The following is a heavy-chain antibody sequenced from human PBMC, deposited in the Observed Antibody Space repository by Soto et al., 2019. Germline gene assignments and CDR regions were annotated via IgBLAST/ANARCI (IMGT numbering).Heavy chain of an antibody. CDR2: IIPIFGTA. J-gene: IGHJ6*02. Sequence: SVKVSCKASGGTFSSYAISWVRQAPGQGLEWMGGIIPIFGTANYAQKFQGRVTITADESTSTAYMELSSLRSEDTAVYYCARGRVTEYYYDNYVMDVWGQGTTVTVSS. D-gene: IGHD3-22*01. CDR3: ARGRVTEYYYDNYVMDV. V-gene: IGHV1-69*13. CDR1: GGTFSSYA.